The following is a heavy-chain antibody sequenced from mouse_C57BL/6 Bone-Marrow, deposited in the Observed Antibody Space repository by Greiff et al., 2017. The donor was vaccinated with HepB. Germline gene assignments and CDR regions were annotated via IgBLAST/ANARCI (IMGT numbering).Heavy chain of an antibody. D-gene: IGHD1-1*01. J-gene: IGHJ1*03. CDR2: IYPRSGNT. CDR1: GYTFTSYG. CDR3: ARYPYSRSWYFDV. Sequence: VMLVESGAELARPGASVKLSCKASGYTFTSYGISWVKQRTGQGLEWIGEIYPRSGNTYYNEKFKGKATLTADKSSSTAYMELRSLTSEDSAVYFCARYPYSRSWYFDVWGTGTTVTVSS. V-gene: IGHV1-81*01.